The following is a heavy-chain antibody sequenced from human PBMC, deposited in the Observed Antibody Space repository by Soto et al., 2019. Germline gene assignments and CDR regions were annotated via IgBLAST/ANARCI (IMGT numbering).Heavy chain of an antibody. CDR2: INHSGST. Sequence: PSETLSLTCAVYGGSLSGYYWSWIRQPPGKGLEWIGEINHSGSTNYNPSLKSRVTISVDTSKNQFSLKLSSVTAADTAVYYCARIPYYDFWKSYGMDVWGQGTTVTVSS. J-gene: IGHJ6*02. V-gene: IGHV4-34*01. CDR3: ARIPYYDFWKSYGMDV. D-gene: IGHD3-3*01. CDR1: GGSLSGYY.